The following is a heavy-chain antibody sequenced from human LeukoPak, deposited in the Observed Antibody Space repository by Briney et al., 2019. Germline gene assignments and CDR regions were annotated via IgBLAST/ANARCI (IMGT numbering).Heavy chain of an antibody. Sequence: GESLKISCKGSGYSFTSYWIGWVSQMPGRGLEWMGIIYPGDSDTRYSPSFQGQVTISADKSISTAYLQWSSLKASDTAMYYCAREGAYDYVWGSHIDYWGQGTLVTVSS. CDR2: IYPGDSDT. J-gene: IGHJ4*02. V-gene: IGHV5-51*01. D-gene: IGHD3-16*01. CDR3: AREGAYDYVWGSHIDY. CDR1: GYSFTSYW.